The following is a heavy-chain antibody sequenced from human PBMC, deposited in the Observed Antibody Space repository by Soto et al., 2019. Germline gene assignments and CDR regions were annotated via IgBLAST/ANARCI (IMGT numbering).Heavy chain of an antibody. Sequence: EVQLVESGGGLVQPGGSLRLSCAASGFSLSNNWMTWVRRAPGKRPEWVANIKQDGSATYYMDSVRGRFTISRDNANNSLFLQMNSLRAEDTALYYCARWTSALDYWGQRALVTVST. CDR2: IKQDGSAT. V-gene: IGHV3-7*03. J-gene: IGHJ4*02. CDR3: ARWTSALDY. CDR1: GFSLSNNW.